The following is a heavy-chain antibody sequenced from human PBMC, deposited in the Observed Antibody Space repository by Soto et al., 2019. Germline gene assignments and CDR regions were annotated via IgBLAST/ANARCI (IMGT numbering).Heavy chain of an antibody. CDR2: FDPEDGET. Sequence: ASVKVSCKVSGYTLTELSMHWVRQAPGKGLEWMGGFDPEDGETIYAQKFQGRVTMTEDTSTDTAYMELRSLRSDDTAVYYCARARSLVAGDRALGYWGQGTLVTVSS. D-gene: IGHD6-19*01. CDR3: ARARSLVAGDRALGY. V-gene: IGHV1-24*01. J-gene: IGHJ4*02. CDR1: GYTLTELS.